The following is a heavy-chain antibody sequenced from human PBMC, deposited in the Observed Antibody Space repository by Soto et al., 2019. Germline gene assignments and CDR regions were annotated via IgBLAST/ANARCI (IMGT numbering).Heavy chain of an antibody. D-gene: IGHD2-8*01. Sequence: PGGSLRLSCAASGFTFSSYAMHWVRQAPGKGLEWVAVISYDGSNKYYADSVKGRFTISRDNSKNTLYLQMNSLRAEDTAVYYCARTVMVYAIRCIDYWGQGTLVTVSS. J-gene: IGHJ4*02. CDR1: GFTFSSYA. CDR2: ISYDGSNK. V-gene: IGHV3-30-3*01. CDR3: ARTVMVYAIRCIDY.